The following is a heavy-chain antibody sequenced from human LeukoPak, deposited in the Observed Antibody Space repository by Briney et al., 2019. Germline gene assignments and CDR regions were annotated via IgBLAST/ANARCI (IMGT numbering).Heavy chain of an antibody. CDR2: IYYSGST. J-gene: IGHJ4*02. Sequence: PETLSLTCTVSGGSISSSSYYWGWIRQPPGKGLEWIGSIYYSGSTYYNPSLKSRVTISVDTSKNQFSLKLSSVTAADTAVYYCARQIAAAEPFFDYWGQGTLVTVSS. CDR3: ARQIAAAEPFFDY. V-gene: IGHV4-39*01. D-gene: IGHD6-13*01. CDR1: GGSISSSSYY.